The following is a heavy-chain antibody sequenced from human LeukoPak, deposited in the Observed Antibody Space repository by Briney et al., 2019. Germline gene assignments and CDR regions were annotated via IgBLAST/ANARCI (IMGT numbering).Heavy chain of an antibody. CDR1: GYSFTYW. V-gene: IGHV5-51*01. J-gene: IGHJ4*02. Sequence: LGESLKISCKGSGYSFTYWIGWVRQMPGKGLEWMGIIYSGDSHTKYSPSLQGRVTISADKSISTAYLQWSSLEASDTAMYYCASARHGDYVWDYWGQGTLVTVSS. CDR3: ASARHGDYVWDY. D-gene: IGHD4-17*01. CDR2: IYSGDSHT.